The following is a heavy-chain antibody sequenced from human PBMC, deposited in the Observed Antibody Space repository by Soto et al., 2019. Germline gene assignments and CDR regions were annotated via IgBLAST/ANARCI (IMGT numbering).Heavy chain of an antibody. CDR1: GDSISRKY. D-gene: IGHD4-17*01. CDR2: IYTTGVT. Sequence: QVQLQESGPGLVKPSETLSLTCSVSGDSISRKYWSWLRQPAGGGLEWIGRIYTTGVTNYNSSLKSRVSMSVDTSKNQFSLRLTSVTAADTAVYFCAMTVIAPSPYLDHWGQGLLVTVSS. V-gene: IGHV4-4*07. CDR3: AMTVIAPSPYLDH. J-gene: IGHJ4*02.